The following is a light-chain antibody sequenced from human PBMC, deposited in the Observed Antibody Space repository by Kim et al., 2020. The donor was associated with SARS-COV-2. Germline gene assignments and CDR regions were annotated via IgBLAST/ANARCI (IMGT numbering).Light chain of an antibody. CDR2: AAT. V-gene: IGKV1-12*02. Sequence: DIQMTQSPSSVSASVGDRVTITCRASQAISSWLAWYQQKPGKAPKLLIYAATSLQSGVPSRFSGSGSGIDFTLTISSLQPEDFATYYCQQANSFPYTFVQVTKLEI. CDR1: QAISSW. J-gene: IGKJ2*01. CDR3: QQANSFPYT.